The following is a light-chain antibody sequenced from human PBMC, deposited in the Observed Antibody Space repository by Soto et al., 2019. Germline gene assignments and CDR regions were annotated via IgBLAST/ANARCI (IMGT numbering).Light chain of an antibody. CDR1: SSDVGAYNY. Sequence: QSALTQPASVSGSPGQSIAISCTGTSSDVGAYNYVSWYQQPPGKAPKLMIYDVSNRPSGVSDRFSGSKSDNTASLTISGLQTEDEADYYCKSYTTTSTYVFGTGTKLTVL. CDR3: KSYTTTSTYV. CDR2: DVS. V-gene: IGLV2-14*01. J-gene: IGLJ1*01.